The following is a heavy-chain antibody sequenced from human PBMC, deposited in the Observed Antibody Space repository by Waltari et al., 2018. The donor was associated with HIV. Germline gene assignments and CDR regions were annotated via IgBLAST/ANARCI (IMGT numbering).Heavy chain of an antibody. CDR2: LNPNRGNT. CDR1: GYTFTNYD. CDR3: ARGLGGSGSSYDYYFDY. J-gene: IGHJ4*02. V-gene: IGHV1-8*01. Sequence: QVQLVQSGAEVKKPGASVKVSCKASGYTFTNYDINWVRQATGQGLEWMGWLNPNRGNTDYAQKFQGRVTMTRNTSIRTVYMELSSLRSEDTAVYYCARGLGGSGSSYDYYFDYWGQGTLLTVSS. D-gene: IGHD3-10*01.